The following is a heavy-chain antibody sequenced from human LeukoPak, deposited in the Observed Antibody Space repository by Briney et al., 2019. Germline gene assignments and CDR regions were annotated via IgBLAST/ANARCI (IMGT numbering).Heavy chain of an antibody. V-gene: IGHV3-30*02. CDR3: AKSPQHWYFDL. Sequence: GGTLRLSCAASGFTFSSYAMSWVRQAPGKGLEWVAFIRYDESTEYYADSVKGRFTISRDNSKNTLYLQMNSLKPDDTAVYYCAKSPQHWYFDLWGRGTLVTVSS. CDR2: IRYDESTE. CDR1: GFTFSSYA. J-gene: IGHJ2*01.